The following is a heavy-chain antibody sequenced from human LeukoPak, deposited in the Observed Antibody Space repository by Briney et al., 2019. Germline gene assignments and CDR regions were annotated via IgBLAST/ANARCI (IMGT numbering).Heavy chain of an antibody. CDR1: GFTFSSYS. CDR2: ISSSSSYI. Sequence: GGSLRLSCAASGFTFSSYSMNWVRQAPGKGLEWVSSISSSSSYIYYADSVEGRFTISRDNAKNSLYLQMNSLRAEDTAVYYCARSVMTTVTIYDYWGQGTLVTVSS. J-gene: IGHJ4*02. CDR3: ARSVMTTVTIYDY. D-gene: IGHD4-17*01. V-gene: IGHV3-21*01.